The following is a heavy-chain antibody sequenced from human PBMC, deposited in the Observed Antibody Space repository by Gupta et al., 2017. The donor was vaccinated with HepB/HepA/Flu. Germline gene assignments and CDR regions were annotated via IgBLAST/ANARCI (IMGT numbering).Heavy chain of an antibody. CDR2: IYYNGDT. D-gene: IGHD3-16*01. CDR1: GCPINSSNYY. V-gene: IGHV4-39*01. CDR3: GRRWALGRPYFDS. J-gene: IGHJ4*02. Sequence: QPPPPESGPGPGKPWEALSPTCLVSGCPINSSNYYWGWIRQPPGKGPEWIGTIYYNGDTYYNPSLKSRVTMSVDTSKDQFSLRLSSVTAADTAVYYCGRRWALGRPYFDSWGQGTLVTVSS.